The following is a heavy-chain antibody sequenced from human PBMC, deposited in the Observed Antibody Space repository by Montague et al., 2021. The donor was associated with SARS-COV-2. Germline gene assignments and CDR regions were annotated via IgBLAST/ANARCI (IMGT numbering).Heavy chain of an antibody. CDR1: GGSISTYD. CDR3: ARRGSSVWGVTVSAELDY. Sequence: SETLSLTCTVSGGSISTYDYYWIRLPQPKGLGLVGIIYPSNSTNVDPSRNSPVVRSVGTPKNQFSLKLSSVTAADTAVYYCARRGSSVWGVTVSAELDYWGQ. D-gene: IGHD3-10*01. J-gene: IGHJ4*02. V-gene: IGHV4-59*12. CDR2: IYPSNST.